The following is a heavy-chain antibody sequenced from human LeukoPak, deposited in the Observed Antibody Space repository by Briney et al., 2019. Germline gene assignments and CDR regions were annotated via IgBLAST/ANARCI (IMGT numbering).Heavy chain of an antibody. CDR2: TNPNSGGT. V-gene: IGHV1-2*04. J-gene: IGHJ5*02. CDR1: GYTFTGYY. D-gene: IGHD3-3*01. Sequence: ASVKVSCKASGYTFTGYYMHWVRQAPGQGLEWMGWTNPNSGGTNYAQKFQGWVTMTRDTSISTAYMELSRLRSDDTAVYYCARDPQYYDFWSGFKPNWFDPWGQGTLVTVSS. CDR3: ARDPQYYDFWSGFKPNWFDP.